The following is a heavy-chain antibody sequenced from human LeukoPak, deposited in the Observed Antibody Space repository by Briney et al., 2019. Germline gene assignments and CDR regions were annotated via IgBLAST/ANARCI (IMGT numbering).Heavy chain of an antibody. V-gene: IGHV3-48*04. J-gene: IGHJ4*02. D-gene: IGHD2-21*02. CDR2: ISGSSSTI. Sequence: GGSLRLSCAASEFSFSSSNMNWVRQAPGKGLEWISYISGSSSTIFYADSVKGRFIISRDDAKNSLYLQVNSLRAEDTAVYYCARNGGRRGDFPYWGQGTLVTVSS. CDR3: ARNGGRRGDFPY. CDR1: EFSFSSSN.